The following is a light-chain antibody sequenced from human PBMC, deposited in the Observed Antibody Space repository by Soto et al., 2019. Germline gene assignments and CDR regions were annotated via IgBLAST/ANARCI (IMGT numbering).Light chain of an antibody. Sequence: EIVMTQSPATLSVSPGERATLSCRASQSVSSNLAWYQQKHGQAPRLLIYDASTRATGIPARFGGSGSWTEFTLTLSSLQSEDSAVYYCQQYDKWPLTFGQGTKVEI. CDR1: QSVSSN. J-gene: IGKJ1*01. V-gene: IGKV3-15*01. CDR2: DAS. CDR3: QQYDKWPLT.